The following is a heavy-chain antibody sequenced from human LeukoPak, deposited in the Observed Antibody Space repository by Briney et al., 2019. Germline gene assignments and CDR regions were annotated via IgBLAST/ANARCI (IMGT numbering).Heavy chain of an antibody. CDR2: IYTVGNT. D-gene: IGHD6-19*01. V-gene: IGHV3-66*01. Sequence: GGSLRLSCAASGFTVSSNYISWVRQPPGKGLEWVSDIYTVGNTDYADSVKGRFTISRDNSKNTLYLQMNSLRAEDTAVDYCARDCSGSDAFDIWGQGTMVTVSS. CDR3: ARDCSGSDAFDI. CDR1: GFTVSSNY. J-gene: IGHJ3*02.